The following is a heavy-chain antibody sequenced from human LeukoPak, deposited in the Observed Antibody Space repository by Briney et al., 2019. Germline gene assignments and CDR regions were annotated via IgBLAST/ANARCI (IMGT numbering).Heavy chain of an antibody. V-gene: IGHV4-34*01. CDR1: GGSFSGYY. D-gene: IGHD3-10*01. CDR2: INHSGST. Sequence: PSETLSLTCAVYGGSFSGYYWSWIRQPPGKGLEWIGEINHSGSTNYNPSLKSRVTISVDTSKNQFSLKLSSVTAADTAVYYCARGPIMFDPWGQGTLVTVSS. CDR3: ARGPIMFDP. J-gene: IGHJ5*02.